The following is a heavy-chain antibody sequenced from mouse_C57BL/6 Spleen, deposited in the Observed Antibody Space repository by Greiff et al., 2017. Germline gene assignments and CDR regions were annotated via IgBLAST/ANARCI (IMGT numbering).Heavy chain of an antibody. D-gene: IGHD1-1*01. CDR2: IDPSDSYT. CDR1: GYTFTSYW. Sequence: QVQLQQPGAELVRPGTSVKLSCKASGYTFTSYWMPWVKQRPGQGLEWIGVIDPSDSYTNYNQKFKGKATLTVDTSSSTAYMQLSSLTSEDSAVYYCARENYGSSGFAYWGQGTLVTVSA. V-gene: IGHV1-59*01. J-gene: IGHJ3*01. CDR3: ARENYGSSGFAY.